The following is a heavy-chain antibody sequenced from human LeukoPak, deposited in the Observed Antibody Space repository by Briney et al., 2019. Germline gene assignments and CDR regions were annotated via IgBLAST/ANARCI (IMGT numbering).Heavy chain of an antibody. CDR1: GFTLRNYR. D-gene: IGHD3-22*01. J-gene: IGHJ4*02. Sequence: GGSLRLSCAASGFTLRNYRMHWVRQAPGKGLVWVSHINGDGSNTGYADSVKGRFTISRDNAKNTLNLQMNSLRAEDTAVYYCARGGDYYDSSGYFWRPAEIDYWGQGTLVTVSS. V-gene: IGHV3-74*01. CDR3: ARGGDYYDSSGYFWRPAEIDY. CDR2: INGDGSNT.